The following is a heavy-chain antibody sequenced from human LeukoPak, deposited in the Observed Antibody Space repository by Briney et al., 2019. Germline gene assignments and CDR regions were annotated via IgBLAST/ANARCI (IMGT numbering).Heavy chain of an antibody. CDR1: GYTFTAYY. J-gene: IGHJ4*02. CDR3: AKGGQLAAWTPADY. CDR2: INPNSDGT. V-gene: IGHV1-2*02. D-gene: IGHD1-1*01. Sequence: ASLKISCKAAGYTFTAYYLHWVRQAPGQRLVWMGWINPNSDGTNYAQTSQRRVTMTRDTYISTTSMELSRSRSDAAAAYYCAKGGQLAAWTPADYWGEGTPVTVSS.